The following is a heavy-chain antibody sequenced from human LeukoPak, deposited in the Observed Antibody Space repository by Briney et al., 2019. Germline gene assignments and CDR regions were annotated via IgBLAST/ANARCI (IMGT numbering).Heavy chain of an antibody. D-gene: IGHD3-22*01. Sequence: PGGSLRLSCTASGFTFSSYAMSWVRQAPGKGLEWVSAISGSGGSTYYADSVKGRFTISRDNSKNTLYLQTNSLRAEDTAVYYCAIQPQYYYDSSGYPYWGQGTLVTVSS. CDR3: AIQPQYYYDSSGYPY. V-gene: IGHV3-23*01. CDR2: ISGSGGST. CDR1: GFTFSSYA. J-gene: IGHJ4*02.